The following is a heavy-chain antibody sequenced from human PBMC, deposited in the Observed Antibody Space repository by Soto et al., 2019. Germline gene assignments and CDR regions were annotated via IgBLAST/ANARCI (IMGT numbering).Heavy chain of an antibody. CDR3: AHNSGWRFDY. V-gene: IGHV2-5*01. D-gene: IGHD6-19*01. CDR1: GFSLSTSGVG. J-gene: IGHJ4*02. CDR2: ISWNDDK. Sequence: KSGPTLVNPTQTLTLTCTFSGFSLSTSGVGVGWIRQPPGKALEWLALISWNDDKRYSPSLESRLTITKDTSKNQVVLTMTNMGPVDTATYYCAHNSGWRFDYWGQGTLVTVSS.